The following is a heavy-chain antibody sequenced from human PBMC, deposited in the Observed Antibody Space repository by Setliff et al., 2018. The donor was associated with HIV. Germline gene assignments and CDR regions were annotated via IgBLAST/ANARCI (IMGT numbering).Heavy chain of an antibody. CDR2: INAGSGNT. D-gene: IGHD6-6*01. CDR3: ARDKYSSSENFDY. Sequence: AASVKVSCKASGYTFTSYSLHWVRQAPGQRLEWMGWINAGSGNTKYSQKFQGRVTITRDTSTSTVYMELRSLRSEDTAVYYCARDKYSSSENFDYWGQGTLVTVS. V-gene: IGHV1-3*01. CDR1: GYTFTSYS. J-gene: IGHJ4*02.